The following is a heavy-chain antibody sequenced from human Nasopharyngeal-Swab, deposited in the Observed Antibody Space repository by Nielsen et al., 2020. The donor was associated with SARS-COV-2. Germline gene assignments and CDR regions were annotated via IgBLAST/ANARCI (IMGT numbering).Heavy chain of an antibody. D-gene: IGHD4-17*01. Sequence: SETLSLTCSVSGDSIRRGDYYWSWIRQHPGKGLEWIGYISYSGNTYFNPSLKSRVTISLDTSKNQFSLKLSSVTAADTAVYYCARAATVNHFDYWGQGTLVTVSS. J-gene: IGHJ4*02. CDR3: ARAATVNHFDY. CDR1: GDSIRRGDYY. CDR2: ISYSGNT. V-gene: IGHV4-31*03.